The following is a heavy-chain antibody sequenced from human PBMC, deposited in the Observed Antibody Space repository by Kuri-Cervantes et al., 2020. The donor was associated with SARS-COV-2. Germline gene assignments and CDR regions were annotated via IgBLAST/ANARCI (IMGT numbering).Heavy chain of an antibody. J-gene: IGHJ3*02. CDR1: GFTFDDYG. Sequence: GSLRLSCAASGFTFDDYGMSWIRQAPGKGLEWIGEINHSGSANYSPSLKSRVTISVDTSKNQFSLRLSSVTAADTGVYYCARASTTIYGVLIALFSSNAFGIWGQGTIVTVSS. V-gene: IGHV4-34*01. CDR3: ARASTTIYGVLIALFSSNAFGI. D-gene: IGHD3-3*01. CDR2: INHSGSA.